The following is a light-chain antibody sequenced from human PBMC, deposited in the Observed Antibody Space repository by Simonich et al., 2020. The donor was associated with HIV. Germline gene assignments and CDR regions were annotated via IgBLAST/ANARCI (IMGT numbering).Light chain of an antibody. CDR3: QQSYRTPRT. V-gene: IGKV1-39*01. Sequence: DIQLTQSPSFLSASVGDRVTVTCRASQGISSFLAWYQQKPGKAPKLLIYAASSLQRGVPSRFSGSGSGTDFTLTISSLQAEDFATYYCQQSYRTPRTFGQGTKLEIK. CDR2: AAS. J-gene: IGKJ2*01. CDR1: QGISSF.